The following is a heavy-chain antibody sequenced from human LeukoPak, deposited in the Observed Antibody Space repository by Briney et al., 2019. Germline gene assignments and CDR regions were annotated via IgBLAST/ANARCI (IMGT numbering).Heavy chain of an antibody. Sequence: SETLSLTCTVSGGSISSGSYYWSWIRQPAGKGLEWIGRIYTSGSTNYNPSLKSRVTISVDTSKNQFSLKLSSVTAADTAVYYCVSPYCSSTSCYDNWNWGQGTLVTVSS. V-gene: IGHV4-61*02. J-gene: IGHJ4*02. CDR2: IYTSGST. CDR3: VSPYCSSTSCYDNWN. CDR1: GGSISSGSYY. D-gene: IGHD2-2*01.